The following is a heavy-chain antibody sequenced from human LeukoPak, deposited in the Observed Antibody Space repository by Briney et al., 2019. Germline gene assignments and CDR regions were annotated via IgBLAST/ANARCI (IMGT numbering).Heavy chain of an antibody. Sequence: GGSLRLSCAASGFTFDDYAMHWVRQAPGKGLEWVSGISWNSGSIGYADSVKGRFTISRDNAKNSLYLQMNSLRAEDTALYYCAKDSAYRSGWYYFDYWGQGTLVTVSS. CDR1: GFTFDDYA. CDR3: AKDSAYRSGWYYFDY. D-gene: IGHD6-19*01. V-gene: IGHV3-9*01. J-gene: IGHJ4*02. CDR2: ISWNSGSI.